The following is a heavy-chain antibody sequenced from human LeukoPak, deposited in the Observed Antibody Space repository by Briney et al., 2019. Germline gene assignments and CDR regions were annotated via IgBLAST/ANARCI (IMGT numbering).Heavy chain of an antibody. CDR1: GGSVSSGSYY. CDR3: ARYYYDSSGPKAAYYFDY. Sequence: SETLSLTCTVSGGSVSSGSYYWSWIRQPPGKGPEWIGYIYYSGSTNYNPSLKSRVTISVDTSKNQISLKLSSVTAADTAVYYCARYYYDSSGPKAAYYFDYWGQGTLVTVSS. J-gene: IGHJ4*02. D-gene: IGHD3-22*01. CDR2: IYYSGST. V-gene: IGHV4-61*01.